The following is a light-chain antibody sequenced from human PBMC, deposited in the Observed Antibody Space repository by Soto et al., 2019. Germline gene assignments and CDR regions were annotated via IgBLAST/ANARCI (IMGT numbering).Light chain of an antibody. V-gene: IGLV1-51*01. CDR3: GTWDSSLSAGV. CDR1: SSNIGKTY. Sequence: QSVLTQPPSVSAAPGQKVTISCSGSSSNIGKTYVSWYQQFPGTAPKLLIYDDDKRPSGIPDRFSGSKSGTSATLGITGLQTGDEADYYCGTWDSSLSAGVFGGGTKVTVL. CDR2: DDD. J-gene: IGLJ2*01.